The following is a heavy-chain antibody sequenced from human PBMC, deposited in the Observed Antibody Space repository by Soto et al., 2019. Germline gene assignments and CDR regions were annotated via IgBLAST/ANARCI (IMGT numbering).Heavy chain of an antibody. J-gene: IGHJ6*03. CDR3: ARRDRDWSGYFGYYYMDV. CDR1: GGSFSGYY. Sequence: SETLSLTCAVYGGSFSGYYWSWIRQPPGKGLEWIGEINHSGSTNYNPSQKSRVNISVDKSKNQLSLKLSTVTAADTAVFYCARRDRDWSGYFGYYYMDVWGKGTTVTVSS. CDR2: INHSGST. V-gene: IGHV4-34*01. D-gene: IGHD3-3*01.